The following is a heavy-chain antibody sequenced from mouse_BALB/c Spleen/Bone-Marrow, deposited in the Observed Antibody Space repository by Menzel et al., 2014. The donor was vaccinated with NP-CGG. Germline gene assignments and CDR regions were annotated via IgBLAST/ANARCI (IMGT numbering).Heavy chain of an antibody. V-gene: IGHV1-5*01. CDR2: IYPGNSDT. Sequence: VQLQQSGTVLARPGASVKMSFKASDYTFTSYRMHWLKQRPGQGLEWIGAIYPGNSDTSYNQKFKGKAELTAVTSTSTAYMDLSSLTNEDSAVYYCTLAYFGQGDWFFDVWGAGTTVTVSS. D-gene: IGHD2-10*01. CDR3: TLAYFGQGDWFFDV. J-gene: IGHJ1*01. CDR1: DYTFTSYR.